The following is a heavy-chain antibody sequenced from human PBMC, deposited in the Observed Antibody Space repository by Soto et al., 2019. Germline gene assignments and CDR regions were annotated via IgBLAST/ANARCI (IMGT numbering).Heavy chain of an antibody. V-gene: IGHV4-34*01. J-gene: IGHJ4*02. CDR2: INHSGST. CDR1: GGSFSGYY. CDR3: EREAMLPIFDY. D-gene: IGHD2-2*01. Sequence: SETLSLTCAVYGGSFSGYYWSWIRQPPGKGLEWIGEINHSGSTNYNPSLKSRVTISVDTSKNQFSLKLSSVTAADTAVYYCEREAMLPIFDYWGQGTLVTVSS.